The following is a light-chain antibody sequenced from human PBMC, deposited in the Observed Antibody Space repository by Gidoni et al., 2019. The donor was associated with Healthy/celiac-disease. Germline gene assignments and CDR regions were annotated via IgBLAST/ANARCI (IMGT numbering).Light chain of an antibody. Sequence: DVVMTQSPLSLPVTLGQPASISCRSSQILVHSDGNTYLNWFQQRPGKAPRRLIYTVSTRASGVPDRFSGSGSGPDFPLKISRVEAEDVGVYYCMQGTHWPPTFGQVTKLEI. CDR1: QILVHSDGNTY. J-gene: IGKJ2*01. CDR2: TVS. CDR3: MQGTHWPPT. V-gene: IGKV2-30*02.